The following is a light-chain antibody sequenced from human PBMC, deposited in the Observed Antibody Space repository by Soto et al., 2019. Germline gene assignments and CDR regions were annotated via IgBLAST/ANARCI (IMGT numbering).Light chain of an antibody. CDR3: QSYDSSLGGVV. CDR1: SSNVGAGYD. V-gene: IGLV1-40*01. J-gene: IGLJ3*02. Sequence: QSVLTQPPSVSGAPGERVAISCTGSSSNVGAGYDVHWYQQLPGTAPKLLIYNNNNRPSGVPDRFSGSRSGTSASLAITGLQADGEADYHCQSYDSSLGGVVFGGGTKLTVL. CDR2: NNN.